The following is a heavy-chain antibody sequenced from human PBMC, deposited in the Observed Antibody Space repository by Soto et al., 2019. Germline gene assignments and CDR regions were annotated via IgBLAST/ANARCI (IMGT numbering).Heavy chain of an antibody. D-gene: IGHD3-22*01. J-gene: IGHJ4*02. CDR2: ISFDGSKK. CDR1: GFTSSSYV. Sequence: QVQLVESGGGVVQPGRSLRLSCEGSGFTSSSYVMHWVRQAPGKGLEWVALISFDGSKKNYADSVKGRFTISRDNSKNMLYLQMNSLRPEDTAVYYCARGVFYYYGSSGYSPDYWGQGTLVTVSS. V-gene: IGHV3-30-3*01. CDR3: ARGVFYYYGSSGYSPDY.